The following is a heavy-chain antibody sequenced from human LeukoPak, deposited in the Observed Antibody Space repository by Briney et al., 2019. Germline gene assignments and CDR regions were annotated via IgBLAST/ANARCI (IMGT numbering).Heavy chain of an antibody. CDR2: FDPGDGET. D-gene: IGHD2-2*01. CDR1: GYTLTESS. J-gene: IGHJ5*02. Sequence: GASVKVSCKVSGYTLTESSMHWVRQAPGKGLEWMGGFDPGDGETIYALKFQGRVTMTEDTSTDTAYMELSSLRSEDTAVYYCATDQPVPRGWFDPWGQGTLVTVSS. CDR3: ATDQPVPRGWFDP. V-gene: IGHV1-24*01.